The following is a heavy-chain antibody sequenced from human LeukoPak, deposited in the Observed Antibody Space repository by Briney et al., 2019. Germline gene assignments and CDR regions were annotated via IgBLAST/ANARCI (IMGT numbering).Heavy chain of an antibody. J-gene: IGHJ3*02. Sequence: ASVKVSCKTAGYTFSSYGISWVRQAPGQGLEWMGWISAYNGNTIYAQKLQDRVTMTTDTSTSTAYMELRSLRSDDTAVYYRARARTTIFGVINDAFDIWGRGTMVTVSS. V-gene: IGHV1-18*01. D-gene: IGHD3-3*01. CDR1: GYTFSSYG. CDR3: ARARTTIFGVINDAFDI. CDR2: ISAYNGNT.